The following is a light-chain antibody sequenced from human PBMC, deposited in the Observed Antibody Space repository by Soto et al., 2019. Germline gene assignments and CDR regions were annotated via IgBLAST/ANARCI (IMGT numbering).Light chain of an antibody. J-gene: IGLJ1*01. CDR1: SSDIGGFNY. Sequence: QSVLTQPRSVSGSPGQSVTISCTGTSSDIGGFNYVSWYQQHPGKVPKLMIYDVTKRPSGVPDHFSASKSGNTASLTISGLQAEDEADYYCCSYAGSYTFVFGTGTKVTVL. CDR2: DVT. V-gene: IGLV2-11*01. CDR3: CSYAGSYTFV.